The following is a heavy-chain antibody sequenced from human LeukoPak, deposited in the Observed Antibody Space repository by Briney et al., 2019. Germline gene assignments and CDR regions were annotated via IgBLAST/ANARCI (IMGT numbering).Heavy chain of an antibody. V-gene: IGHV4-39*07. J-gene: IGHJ4*02. CDR1: GASINSGSNY. CDR2: IYSSGST. Sequence: SETLSLTCRVSGASINSGSNYWGWIRQPPGKTLEWIGSIYSSGSTYYNPSLKSRVIIMIDTPKNHFSLTLSSVTAADTAVYYCARNGPVEMAFDYWGQGTLVTVSS. D-gene: IGHD5-24*01. CDR3: ARNGPVEMAFDY.